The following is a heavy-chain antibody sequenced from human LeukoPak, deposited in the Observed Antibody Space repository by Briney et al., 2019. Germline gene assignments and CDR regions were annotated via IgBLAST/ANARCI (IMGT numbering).Heavy chain of an antibody. CDR1: GYSFTSYW. CDR2: IYPGDSDT. Sequence: GESLKISCKGSGYSFTSYWIGWVRQMPGKGLEWMGIIYPGDSDTRYSPSFQGQVTISAGKSISTAYLQWSSLKASDTAMYYCARSYYDILTGYYPTGYDYWGQGTLVTVSS. J-gene: IGHJ4*02. V-gene: IGHV5-51*01. D-gene: IGHD3-9*01. CDR3: ARSYYDILTGYYPTGYDY.